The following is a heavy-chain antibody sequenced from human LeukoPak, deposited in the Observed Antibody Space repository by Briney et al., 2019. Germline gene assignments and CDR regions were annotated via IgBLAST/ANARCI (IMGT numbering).Heavy chain of an antibody. CDR1: GFAVSNNY. Sequence: GGSLRLSCAASGFAVSNNYVSWVRQAPGKGLEWVSLIHGGGTTYYADSVKGRFTISTDTSQNTVYLQMNSLRAEDTAVYYCASAPYYGGNGGQWGRGTLVTVSS. CDR2: IHGGGTT. V-gene: IGHV3-53*01. CDR3: ASAPYYGGNGGQ. J-gene: IGHJ4*02. D-gene: IGHD4-23*01.